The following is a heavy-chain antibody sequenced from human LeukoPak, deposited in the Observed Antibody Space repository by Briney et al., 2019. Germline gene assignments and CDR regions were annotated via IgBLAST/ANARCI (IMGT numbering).Heavy chain of an antibody. CDR2: IRFDGNNQ. CDR1: GFTFSSYG. D-gene: IGHD3-16*01. J-gene: IGHJ4*02. CDR3: AKDRGSTTNYFDY. Sequence: PGGSLRLSCAASGFTFSSYGMHWVRQAPGKGLEWVAFIRFDGNNQYYADSVKGRSTISRDNSKSTLYLQMNSLRGEDTAVYFCAKDRGSTTNYFDYWGQGTLVTVSS. V-gene: IGHV3-30*02.